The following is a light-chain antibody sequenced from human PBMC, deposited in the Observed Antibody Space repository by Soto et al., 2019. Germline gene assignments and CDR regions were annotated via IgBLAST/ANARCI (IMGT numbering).Light chain of an antibody. J-gene: IGKJ4*01. CDR3: QQYGSSPLT. V-gene: IGKV3-20*01. CDR1: QSVSSSS. CDR2: GAS. Sequence: EIVLTQSPGTLSLSPGEGATLSCRASQSVSSSSLAWYQQKPGQAPRLLIYGASSRATGIPDRFSGSGSGTDFTLTISRLEPEDLAVYFCQQYGSSPLTFGGGTKVEIK.